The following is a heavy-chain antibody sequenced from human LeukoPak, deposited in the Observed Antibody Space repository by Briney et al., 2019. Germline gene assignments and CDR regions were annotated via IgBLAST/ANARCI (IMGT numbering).Heavy chain of an antibody. CDR1: GGSISSGSYY. Sequence: SETLSLTCTVSGGSISSGSYYWSWIRQPAGKGLEWIGRIYTSGSTNYNPSLKSRVTISVDTSKNQFSLKLSSVTAADTAVYYCARERTYSSAWSPLDYFDYWGQGTLVTVSS. CDR3: ARERTYSSAWSPLDYFDY. CDR2: IYTSGST. V-gene: IGHV4-61*02. D-gene: IGHD6-19*01. J-gene: IGHJ4*02.